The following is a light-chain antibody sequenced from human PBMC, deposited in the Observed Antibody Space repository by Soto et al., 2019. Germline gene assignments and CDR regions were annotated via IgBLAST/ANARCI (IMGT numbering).Light chain of an antibody. CDR3: QQYNTWPRT. Sequence: ETLMTQSTATLSVSPGERATLSCGASQSVSSNLAWYQQKPGQAPRLLIYAASTRATGIPARFSGSGSGTEFTLTISSLQSEDFAVYYCQQYNTWPRTFGQATKVDIK. J-gene: IGKJ1*01. V-gene: IGKV3-15*01. CDR2: AAS. CDR1: QSVSSN.